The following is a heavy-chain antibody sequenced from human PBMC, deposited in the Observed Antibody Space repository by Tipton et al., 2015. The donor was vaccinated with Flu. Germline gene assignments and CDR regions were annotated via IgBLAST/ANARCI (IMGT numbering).Heavy chain of an antibody. D-gene: IGHD3-10*01. Sequence: TLSLTCTVSGYSISSGYYWGWIRQPPGKGLEWIGSIFHGGSTYYNPSLKSRVTISVDTSKNQFSLKLSSVTAEDTAVYYCARSPSYSGSGIYPYYFDDWGQGTLVTVSS. J-gene: IGHJ4*02. CDR2: IFHGGST. V-gene: IGHV4-38-2*02. CDR3: ARSPSYSGSGIYPYYFDD. CDR1: GYSISSGYY.